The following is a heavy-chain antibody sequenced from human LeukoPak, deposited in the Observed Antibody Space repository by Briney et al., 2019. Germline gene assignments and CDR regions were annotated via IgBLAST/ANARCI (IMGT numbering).Heavy chain of an antibody. D-gene: IGHD2-2*02. J-gene: IGHJ6*02. CDR1: GGTFSSYA. CDR3: ARDTRDIVVVPAAISYYYYYGMDV. Sequence: ASVKVSCKASGGTFSSYAISWVRQAPGQGLEWMGGIIPIFGTANYAQKFQGRVTITADESTGTAYMELSSLRSEDTAVYYCARDTRDIVVVPAAISYYYYYGMDVWGQGTTVTVSS. CDR2: IIPIFGTA. V-gene: IGHV1-69*13.